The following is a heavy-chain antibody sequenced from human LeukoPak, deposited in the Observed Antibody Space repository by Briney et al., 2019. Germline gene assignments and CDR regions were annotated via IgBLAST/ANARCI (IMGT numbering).Heavy chain of an antibody. J-gene: IGHJ5*02. V-gene: IGHV3-74*01. D-gene: IGHD6-19*01. CDR2: INSDGSST. CDR3: ARGQYSSGWYGGYNWFDP. Sequence: GGSLRLSCAASGFTFSSYWMHWVRQAPGKGLVWVSRINSDGSSTSYADSVKGRFTISRDNAKNTLYLQMNSLRAEDTAVYYCARGQYSSGWYGGYNWFDPWGQGTLVTVSS. CDR1: GFTFSSYW.